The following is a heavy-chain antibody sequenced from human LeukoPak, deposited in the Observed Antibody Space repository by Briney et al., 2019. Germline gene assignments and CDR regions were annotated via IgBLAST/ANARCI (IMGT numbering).Heavy chain of an antibody. CDR2: SWRT. V-gene: IGHV4-59*07. CDR1: GRSLSAYY. J-gene: IGHJ6*01. Sequence: SDTLSLTCTVSGRSLSAYYWTWLRQSPGKELEWIGYSWRTYYNHLLQSRAHISVHNSKRHFPLTLRSVTQADTAVYHCARLKRRVYGSGKNLTLWPAGLDVWGQGTTVSVSA. D-gene: IGHD3-10*01. CDR3: ARLKRRVYGSGKNLTLWPAGLDV.